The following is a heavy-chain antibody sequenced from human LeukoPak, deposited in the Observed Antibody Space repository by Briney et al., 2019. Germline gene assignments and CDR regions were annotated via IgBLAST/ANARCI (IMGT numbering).Heavy chain of an antibody. CDR1: GFTFDDYA. Sequence: GGSLRLSCAASGFTFDDYAMHWVRQAPGKGLEWVSGISWNSGSIGYADSVKGRFTISRDNAKNTLYLQMNSLRAEDTAVYYCARAPKGYKTFFYWGQGTLVTVSS. CDR2: ISWNSGSI. J-gene: IGHJ4*02. CDR3: ARAPKGYKTFFY. V-gene: IGHV3-9*01. D-gene: IGHD5-18*01.